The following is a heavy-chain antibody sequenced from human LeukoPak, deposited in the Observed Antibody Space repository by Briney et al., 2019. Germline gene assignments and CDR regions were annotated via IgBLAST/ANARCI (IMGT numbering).Heavy chain of an antibody. J-gene: IGHJ4*02. CDR1: GYTFTSYG. CDR2: ISAYNGNT. V-gene: IGHV1-18*01. CDR3: ARDLGYQLPLILGY. Sequence: ASVKVSCKASGYTFTSYGISWVRQAPGQGLEWMGWISAYNGNTNYAQKLQGRVTMTTDTSTSTAYMELRSLRSDDTAVYYCARDLGYQLPLILGYWGQGTLVTVSS. D-gene: IGHD2-2*01.